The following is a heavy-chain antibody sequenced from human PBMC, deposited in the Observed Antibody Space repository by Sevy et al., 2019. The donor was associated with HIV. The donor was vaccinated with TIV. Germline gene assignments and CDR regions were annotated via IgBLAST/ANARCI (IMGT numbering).Heavy chain of an antibody. V-gene: IGHV3-23*01. CDR1: GFTFSKYS. D-gene: IGHD2-8*01. J-gene: IGHJ4*02. CDR3: AREGGTKPHDY. CDR2: LTFGCGEI. Sequence: GGSLRLSCAASGFTFSKYSMSWVRQPPGKGLEWVSTLTFGCGEINYADSVKGRFTISRDNSTSSVYLQMNNLRPEDTAVYYLAREGGTKPHDYWGQGTLVTVSS.